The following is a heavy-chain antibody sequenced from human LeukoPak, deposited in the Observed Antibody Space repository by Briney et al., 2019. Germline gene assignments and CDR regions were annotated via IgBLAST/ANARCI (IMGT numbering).Heavy chain of an antibody. V-gene: IGHV3-23*01. Sequence: GGSLRLSCAASGFTFSNYAMPWVRQAPGKGLEWVSTISGSGDSTYYSDSVKGRFTISRDNSENTLYLQLNSLRAEDTAVYYCAKGGWGTVLDYWGQGTLVTVSP. D-gene: IGHD3-16*01. CDR2: ISGSGDST. CDR3: AKGGWGTVLDY. J-gene: IGHJ4*02. CDR1: GFTFSNYA.